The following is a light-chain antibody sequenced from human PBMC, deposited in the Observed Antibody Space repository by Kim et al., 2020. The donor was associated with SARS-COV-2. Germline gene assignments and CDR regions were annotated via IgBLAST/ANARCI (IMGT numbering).Light chain of an antibody. J-gene: IGKJ4*01. CDR3: KKYNSAPLT. V-gene: IGKV1-27*01. CDR1: QGISNY. Sequence: ASLGDRVTINCRASQGISNYLDWYQQKPGKVPKRLIYDASTLQSGVPDRFSGSGSGTDFTLTISRLQPEDVAIYYCKKYNSAPLTFGGGTKVDIK. CDR2: DAS.